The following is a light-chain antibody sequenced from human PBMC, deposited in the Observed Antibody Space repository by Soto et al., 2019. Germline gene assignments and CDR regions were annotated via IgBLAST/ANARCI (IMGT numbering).Light chain of an antibody. J-gene: IGKJ4*01. CDR2: KAS. V-gene: IGKV1-5*03. Sequence: DIQMTQSPSTLSASVGDRVTITSRASQTIDSWLAWYQQRPGKPPNLLIYKASTLASGVPSRFSGSGSGTDFTLTISSLEPEDFALYYCQQGSNWPPLTFGGGTKVDIK. CDR3: QQGSNWPPLT. CDR1: QTIDSW.